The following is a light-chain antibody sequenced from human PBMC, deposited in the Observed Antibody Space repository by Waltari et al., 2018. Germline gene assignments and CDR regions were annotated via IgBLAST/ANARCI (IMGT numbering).Light chain of an antibody. Sequence: QSALTQPPSASGSPGQSVTISCTGTGSDVGGYNSVSWYQKHPGKAPRLLIYGVTLRPSGVHDRCSASKSGNTASLTVSGLQAEDEADYYCSSYAGGNILVVFGGGTRLTVL. CDR2: GVT. CDR3: SSYAGGNILVV. CDR1: GSDVGGYNS. V-gene: IGLV2-8*01. J-gene: IGLJ2*01.